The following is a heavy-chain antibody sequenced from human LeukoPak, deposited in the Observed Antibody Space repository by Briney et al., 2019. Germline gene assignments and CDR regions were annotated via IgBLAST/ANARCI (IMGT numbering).Heavy chain of an antibody. CDR2: IYYSGST. Sequence: PSETLSLTCTVSGGSISSSSYYWAWIRQPPGKGLEWIGSIYYSGSTYYNPSLKSRLTISVDTSKNQFSLKLSSVTAADTAAYYCARVVVTAMVYYFDFWGQGTLVTVSS. V-gene: IGHV4-39*07. J-gene: IGHJ4*02. D-gene: IGHD2-21*02. CDR1: GGSISSSSYY. CDR3: ARVVVTAMVYYFDF.